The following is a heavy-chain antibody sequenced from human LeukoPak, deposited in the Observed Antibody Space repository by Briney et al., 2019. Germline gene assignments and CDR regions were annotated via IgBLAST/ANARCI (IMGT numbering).Heavy chain of an antibody. D-gene: IGHD4-23*01. CDR1: GFTFGKYW. Sequence: GGSLRLSCVASGFTFGKYWMSWVRQAPGKGLEWVANIKLDGSEKNYVDSVKGRFTISRDNTKNSLYLQMNSLRVEDTAVFYCARDRELRWYLVGSKYNWFDPWGRGTLVTVSS. J-gene: IGHJ5*02. CDR2: IKLDGSEK. V-gene: IGHV3-7*03. CDR3: ARDRELRWYLVGSKYNWFDP.